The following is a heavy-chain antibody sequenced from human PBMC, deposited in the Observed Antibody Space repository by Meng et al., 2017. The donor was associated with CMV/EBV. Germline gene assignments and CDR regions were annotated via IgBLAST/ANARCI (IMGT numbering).Heavy chain of an antibody. CDR1: GGSISSYY. CDR3: ARDRRDEGPQYDDFWSGPPQDYYGMDV. D-gene: IGHD3-3*01. J-gene: IGHJ6*02. Sequence: ESLKISCTVSGGSISSYYWSWIRQPPGKGLEWIGYIYYSGSTNYNPYLQSRVTISVDTSKNQFYLKLSSVTAADTAVYYCARDRRDEGPQYDDFWSGPPQDYYGMDVWGQGTTVTVSS. V-gene: IGHV4-59*01. CDR2: IYYSGST.